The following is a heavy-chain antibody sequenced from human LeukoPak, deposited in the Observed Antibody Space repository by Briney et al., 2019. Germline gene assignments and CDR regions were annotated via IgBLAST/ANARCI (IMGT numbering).Heavy chain of an antibody. Sequence: GGSLRLSCAASGVTFSSYAMHWVRQGPGKGLEWVALISSDGNDKLYGDSVKGRFTISRDDSKSTLYLQMNSLRAEDTAVYYCTTKVIRGNSGDDYDDWGQGTLVTVSS. V-gene: IGHV3-30*03. CDR1: GVTFSSYA. D-gene: IGHD5-12*01. J-gene: IGHJ4*02. CDR3: TTKVIRGNSGDDYDD. CDR2: ISSDGNDK.